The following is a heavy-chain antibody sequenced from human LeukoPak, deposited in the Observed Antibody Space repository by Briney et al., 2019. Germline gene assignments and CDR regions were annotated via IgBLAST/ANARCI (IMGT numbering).Heavy chain of an antibody. D-gene: IGHD3-10*01. V-gene: IGHV4-30-2*01. J-gene: IGHJ6*02. CDR3: ARAGGPGDQDYYYGMDV. Sequence: SETLSLTCAVSGVTISSGGYSWSCIRQPPGKGLGWTGYIYHSASTYYNPSLKSRVTISVDRSTNQFSLQLSSVTAADTAVYYWARAGGPGDQDYYYGMDVWGQGTTVTVSS. CDR1: GVTISSGGYS. CDR2: IYHSAST.